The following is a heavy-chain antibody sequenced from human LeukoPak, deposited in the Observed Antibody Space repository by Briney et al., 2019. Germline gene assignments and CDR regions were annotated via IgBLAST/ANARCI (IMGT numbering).Heavy chain of an antibody. V-gene: IGHV3-23*01. J-gene: IGHJ3*02. CDR1: GFTFSSYA. D-gene: IGHD6-13*01. CDR2: ISGSGGST. Sequence: GGSLRLSCAASGFTFSSYAMSWVRQAPGKGLEWVSAISGSGGSTYYADSVKGRFTISRDNSKNTLYLQMNSLRAEDTAVYYCAKDLYPIATAGNDAFDIWGQGTMVTVSS. CDR3: AKDLYPIATAGNDAFDI.